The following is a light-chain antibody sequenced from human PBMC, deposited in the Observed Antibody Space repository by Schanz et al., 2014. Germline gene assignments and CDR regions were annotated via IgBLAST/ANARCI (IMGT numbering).Light chain of an antibody. J-gene: IGLJ3*02. Sequence: QSALTQPASVSGSPGQSITISCTGTSSDVGGYNLVSWYQQHPGKAPKLIISDVTRRPSGVPDRFSGSKSDNTASLTVSGLQVEDEADYYCGSYAGNINWVFGGGTKLTVL. CDR3: GSYAGNINWV. V-gene: IGLV2-8*01. CDR2: DVT. CDR1: SSDVGGYNL.